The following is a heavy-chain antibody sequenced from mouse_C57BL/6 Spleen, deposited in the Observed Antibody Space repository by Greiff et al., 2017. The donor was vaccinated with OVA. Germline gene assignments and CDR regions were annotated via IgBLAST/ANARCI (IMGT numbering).Heavy chain of an antibody. J-gene: IGHJ1*03. V-gene: IGHV1-50*01. CDR3: ARGDYYGNLHFDV. D-gene: IGHD2-1*01. Sequence: QVQLQQPGAELVKPGASVKLSCKASGYTFTSYWMQWVKQRPGQGLEWIGEIDPSDSYTNYNQKFKGKATLTVDTSSSTAYMQLSSLTSEDSAVYYCARGDYYGNLHFDVWGTGTTVTVSS. CDR2: IDPSDSYT. CDR1: GYTFTSYW.